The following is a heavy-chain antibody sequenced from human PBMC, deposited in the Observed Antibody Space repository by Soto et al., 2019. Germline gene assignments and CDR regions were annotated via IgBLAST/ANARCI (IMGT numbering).Heavy chain of an antibody. D-gene: IGHD5-18*01. CDR2: IYYSGST. CDR1: GGSISSSSYY. CDR3: ARLKYSYGYYYYYGMDV. J-gene: IGHJ6*02. V-gene: IGHV4-39*01. Sequence: SETLSLTCTVSGGSISSSSYYWGWIRQPPGKGLEWIGSIYYSGSTYYNPSLKSRVTISVDTSKNQFSLKLSSVTAADTAVYYCARLKYSYGYYYYYGMDVWGQGTTVTV.